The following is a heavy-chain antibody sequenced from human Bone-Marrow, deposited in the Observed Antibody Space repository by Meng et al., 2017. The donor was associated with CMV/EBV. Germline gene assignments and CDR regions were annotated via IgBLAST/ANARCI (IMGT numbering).Heavy chain of an antibody. CDR2: IWCDGSNK. CDR3: AKEKRSKAFDI. CDR1: GFTFSSHG. Sequence: GESLKISCSASGFTFSSHGMHWVRQAPGKGLEWVAVIWCDGSNKYYADSVKGRFNISRDNLKNTLYLQMNSLRADDTAVYYCAKEKRSKAFDIWGQGKMVTVSS. D-gene: IGHD3-10*01. J-gene: IGHJ3*02. V-gene: IGHV3-33*06.